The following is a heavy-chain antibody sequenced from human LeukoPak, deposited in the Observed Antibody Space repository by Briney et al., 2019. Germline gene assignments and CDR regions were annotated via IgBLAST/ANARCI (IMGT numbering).Heavy chain of an antibody. V-gene: IGHV4-34*01. J-gene: IGHJ3*02. CDR2: INYSGST. CDR3: ARFVEAGAFDI. CDR1: GGSFSGDY. Sequence: PSETLSLACAVYGGSFSGDYWSWIRQPPGKGLEWIGEINYSGSTNYNPSLKSRVTISVDTSKNQFSLKLSSVTAADTAVYYCARFVEAGAFDIWGQGTMVTVSS. D-gene: IGHD3-3*01.